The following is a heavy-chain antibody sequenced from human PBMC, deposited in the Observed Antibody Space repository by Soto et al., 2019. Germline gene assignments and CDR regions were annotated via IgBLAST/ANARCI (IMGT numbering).Heavy chain of an antibody. V-gene: IGHV3-74*01. CDR2: INSDGSST. Sequence: EVQLVESGGGLVQPGGSLRLSCAASGFTFSSYWMHWVRQAPGKGLVWVSRINSDGSSTYYADSVKGRFTISRDNAKXXXXXXXXXXXXEDXXXXXXARWWPDYWGQGTLVTVSS. CDR1: GFTFSSYW. J-gene: IGHJ4*02. CDR3: ARWWPDY. D-gene: IGHD2-15*01.